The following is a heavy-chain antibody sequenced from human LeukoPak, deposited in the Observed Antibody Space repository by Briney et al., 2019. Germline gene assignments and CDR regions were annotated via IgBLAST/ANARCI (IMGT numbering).Heavy chain of an antibody. D-gene: IGHD4-17*01. CDR3: AKGHVRYGDSDY. CDR2: LSGSGGST. Sequence: GGSLRLSCAASGFTFSSFAMRWVRQAPGRGLEGVSVLSGSGGSTYYADSVKGRFTISRDNSKNTLYLQVNSLRVEDTAVYYCAKGHVRYGDSDYWGQGTLVTVSS. CDR1: GFTFSSFA. J-gene: IGHJ4*02. V-gene: IGHV3-23*01.